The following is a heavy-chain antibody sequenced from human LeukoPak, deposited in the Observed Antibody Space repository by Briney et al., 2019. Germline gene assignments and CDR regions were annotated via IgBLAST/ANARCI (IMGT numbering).Heavy chain of an antibody. CDR3: ARAVLPAAMESLYFDY. CDR2: IIPIFGTA. J-gene: IGHJ4*02. V-gene: IGHV1-69*13. CDR1: GGTFSSYA. D-gene: IGHD2-2*01. Sequence: ASVKVSCKAYGGTFSSYAISWVRQAPGQGLESMGGIIPIFGTANYAQKFQGRVTITADESTSTAYMELSSLRSEDTAVYYCARAVLPAAMESLYFDYWGQGTLVTLSS.